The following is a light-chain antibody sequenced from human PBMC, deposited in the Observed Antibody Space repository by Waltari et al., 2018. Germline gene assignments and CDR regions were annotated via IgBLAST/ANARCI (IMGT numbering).Light chain of an antibody. V-gene: IGLV6-57*01. CDR2: EDY. J-gene: IGLJ3*02. Sequence: NFMLTQPHSVSESPGKTVTISCTRSSGRIASNFVQWFQQRPGSSPTTVIYEDYQRPSGVPDRFSGSIDSSSNSASLTISGLKTEDEADYYCQSYDSNNHGVFGGGTKLTVL. CDR1: SGRIASNF. CDR3: QSYDSNNHGV.